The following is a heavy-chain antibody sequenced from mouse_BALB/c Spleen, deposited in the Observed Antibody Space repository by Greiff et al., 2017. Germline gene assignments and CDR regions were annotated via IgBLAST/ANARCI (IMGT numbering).Heavy chain of an antibody. V-gene: IGHV1-69*02. CDR3: TRWLLPSYAMDY. J-gene: IGHJ4*01. CDR2: IYPSDSYT. CDR1: GYTFTSYW. D-gene: IGHD2-3*01. Sequence: QVQLQQSGAELVRPGASVKLSCKASGYTFTSYWINWVKQRPGQGLEWIGNIYPSDSYTNYNQKFKDKATLTVDKSSSTAYMQLSSPTSEDSAVYYCTRWLLPSYAMDYWGQGTSVTVSS.